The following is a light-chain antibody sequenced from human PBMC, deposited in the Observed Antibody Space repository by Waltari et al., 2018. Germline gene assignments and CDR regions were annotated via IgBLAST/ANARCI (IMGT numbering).Light chain of an antibody. CDR3: SSYTNSSTYV. J-gene: IGLJ1*01. CDR1: NSDVGGYNY. Sequence: QSALTQPASVSGSPVQSITISCTATNSDVGGYNYFSWYQQRPGTAPRLLVSEVTNRPSGVSNRFSGSKSDNTASLTISGLLAEDEADYYCSSYTNSSTYVFGTGTKVTVL. V-gene: IGLV2-14*01. CDR2: EVT.